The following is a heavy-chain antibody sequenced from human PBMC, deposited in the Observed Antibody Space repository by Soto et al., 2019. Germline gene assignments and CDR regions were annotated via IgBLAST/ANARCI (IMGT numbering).Heavy chain of an antibody. J-gene: IGHJ5*02. CDR1: GYTFTNYY. Sequence: GASVKVSCKASGYTFTNYYMHWVRQAPGQGLEWMGIINPSGGDTSYAQRFQGRVTMTRDASTSTVYMELSSLRSEDTAVYFCARDGVVQTKVDLFDPWGQGTLVPVSP. CDR3: ARDGVVQTKVDLFDP. D-gene: IGHD3-16*01. CDR2: INPSGGDT. V-gene: IGHV1-46*01.